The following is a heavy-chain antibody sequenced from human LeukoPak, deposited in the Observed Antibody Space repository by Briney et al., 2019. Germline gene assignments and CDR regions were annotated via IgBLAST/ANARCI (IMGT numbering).Heavy chain of an antibody. D-gene: IGHD2-15*01. V-gene: IGHV1-2*06. CDR2: INPNSGGT. J-gene: IGHJ4*02. Sequence: ASVKVSCKASGYTFTSYYMHWVRQAPGQGLEWMGRINPNSGGTNYAQKFQGRVTMTRDTSISTAYMELSRLRSDDTAVYYCARGRCSGGSCYYQKYYFDYWGQGTLVTVSP. CDR3: ARGRCSGGSCYYQKYYFDY. CDR1: GYTFTSYY.